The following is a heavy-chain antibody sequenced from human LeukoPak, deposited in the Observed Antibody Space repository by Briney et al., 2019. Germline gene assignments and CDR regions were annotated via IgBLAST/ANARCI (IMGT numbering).Heavy chain of an antibody. D-gene: IGHD3-10*01. V-gene: IGHV4-4*07. CDR2: IYTSGST. J-gene: IGHJ4*02. Sequence: SETLSLTCTVSGDSISNYYWSWIRQPAGKGLEWIGRIYTSGSTNYNPSLKSRVTMSVDTSKNQFSLKLSSVTAADTAVYYCARISLVRGAPDYYFDYWGQGTLVTVSS. CDR1: GDSISNYY. CDR3: ARISLVRGAPDYYFDY.